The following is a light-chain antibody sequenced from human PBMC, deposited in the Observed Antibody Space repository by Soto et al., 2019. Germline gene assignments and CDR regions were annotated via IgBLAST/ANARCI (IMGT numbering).Light chain of an antibody. CDR2: GTS. CDR1: QSVSSN. CDR3: QHYTNWPRT. J-gene: IGKJ1*01. V-gene: IGKV3-15*01. Sequence: EIVMTQSPATLSVSPGDTATLSCRASQSVSSNLVWYQQKPGQAPRLLIYGTSTRATGIPARFSGSGSGTEFTLTISSLQSEDFAVYYCQHYTNWPRTFCQGTKVEVK.